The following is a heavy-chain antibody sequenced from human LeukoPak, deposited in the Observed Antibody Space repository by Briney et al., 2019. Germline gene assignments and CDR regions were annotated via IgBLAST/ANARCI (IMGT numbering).Heavy chain of an antibody. CDR1: GFTFSSYG. D-gene: IGHD3-9*01. CDR3: AKDRGGHYDILTGFDY. Sequence: GGSLRLSCAASGFTFSSYGMHWLRQAPGKGLEGVAFIRCDGSNKYYADSVKGRFTISRDNSKNTLYLQMNSLRAEDTAVYYCAKDRGGHYDILTGFDYWGQGTLVTVSS. CDR2: IRCDGSNK. J-gene: IGHJ4*02. V-gene: IGHV3-30*02.